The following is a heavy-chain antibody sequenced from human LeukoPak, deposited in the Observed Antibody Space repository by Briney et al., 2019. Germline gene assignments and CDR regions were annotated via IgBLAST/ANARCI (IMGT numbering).Heavy chain of an antibody. Sequence: GGSLRLSCTASGFTFSSYGMSWVRQAPGRGLEWVSAISGSGGSTYYADSVKGRFTISRDNSKNTLYLQMNSLRPEDAAVYYCAKAPVTTCRGAFCYPFDYWGLGTLVTVSS. CDR2: ISGSGGST. V-gene: IGHV3-23*01. J-gene: IGHJ4*02. CDR3: AKAPVTTCRGAFCYPFDY. D-gene: IGHD2-15*01. CDR1: GFTFSSYG.